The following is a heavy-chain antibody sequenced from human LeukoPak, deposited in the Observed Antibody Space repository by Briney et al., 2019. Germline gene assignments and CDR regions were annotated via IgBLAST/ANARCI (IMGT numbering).Heavy chain of an antibody. CDR2: INPNSGGT. Sequence: ASVKVSCKASGYTFTSYYVHWVRQAPGQGLEWMGWINPNSGGTNYAQKFQGRVTMTRDTSISTAYMELSRLRSDDTAVYYCARVRRVYSSSSRFDPWGQGTLVTVSS. CDR1: GYTFTSYY. CDR3: ARVRRVYSSSSRFDP. D-gene: IGHD6-6*01. J-gene: IGHJ5*02. V-gene: IGHV1-2*02.